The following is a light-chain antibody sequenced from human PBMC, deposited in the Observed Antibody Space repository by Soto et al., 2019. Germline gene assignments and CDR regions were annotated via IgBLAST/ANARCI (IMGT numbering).Light chain of an antibody. J-gene: IGKJ2*01. Sequence: EIVLTQSPATLSLSPRERATLSCRASQSVSIYLAWYQQKPGQAPRLLIYDASNRATGIPARFSGSGSGTDFTLTISSLEPEDFAVYYCQQRSNWPPYTFGQGTKLEIK. V-gene: IGKV3-11*01. CDR1: QSVSIY. CDR3: QQRSNWPPYT. CDR2: DAS.